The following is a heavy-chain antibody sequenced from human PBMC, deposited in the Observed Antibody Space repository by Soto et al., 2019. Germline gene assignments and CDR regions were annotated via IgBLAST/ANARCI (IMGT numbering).Heavy chain of an antibody. CDR3: AKESRAAHQHYYGMDV. V-gene: IGHV1-18*01. J-gene: IGHJ6*02. CDR1: GYTFTSYG. D-gene: IGHD2-15*01. Sequence: GASVKVSCKASGYTFTSYGISWVRQAPGQGLEWMGWISAYNGNTNYAQKLQGRVTMTTDTSTSTAYMELRSLRSDDTAVYYCAKESRAAHQHYYGMDVWGQGTTVTVSS. CDR2: ISAYNGNT.